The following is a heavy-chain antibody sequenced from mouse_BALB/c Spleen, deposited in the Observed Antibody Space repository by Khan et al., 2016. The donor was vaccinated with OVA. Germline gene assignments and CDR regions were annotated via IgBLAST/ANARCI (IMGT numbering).Heavy chain of an antibody. CDR2: IWAGGST. CDR1: GFSLTSYG. V-gene: IGHV2-9*02. CDR3: ARLKDI. D-gene: IGHD1-3*01. Sequence: QVQLKQSGPGLVAPSQSLSITCTVSGFSLTSYGVHWVRQPPGKGLEWLGVIWAGGSTNYNSALMSRLSISKDNSKSQVFLKMNSLRTDDTAMYYCARLKDIWGQGTTLTVSS. J-gene: IGHJ2*01.